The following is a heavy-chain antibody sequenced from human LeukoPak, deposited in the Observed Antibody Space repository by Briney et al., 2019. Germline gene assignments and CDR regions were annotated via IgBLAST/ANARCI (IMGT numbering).Heavy chain of an antibody. CDR2: IYYSGST. CDR3: VRPDSSGYNYVD. J-gene: IGHJ4*02. D-gene: IGHD3-22*01. Sequence: SETLSLTCTVSGASISSYYWSWIRQPPGKGLEWIGYIYYSGSTNYNPSLKSRLTISVDKSKTQFSLKLSSVTAADTAVYYCVRPDSSGYNYVDWGQGTLVTVSS. V-gene: IGHV4-59*01. CDR1: GASISSYY.